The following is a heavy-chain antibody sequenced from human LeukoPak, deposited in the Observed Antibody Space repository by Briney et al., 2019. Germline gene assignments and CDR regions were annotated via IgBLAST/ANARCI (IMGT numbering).Heavy chain of an antibody. Sequence: TTGGSLRLSCAASGFTFSSYSMNWVRQAPGKGLEWVSSISSSSSYIYYADSVEGRFTISRDNAKNSLYLQMNSLRAEDTAVYYCAHGGDWVAFDIWGQGTMVTVSS. CDR1: GFTFSSYS. CDR3: AHGGDWVAFDI. CDR2: ISSSSSYI. J-gene: IGHJ3*02. V-gene: IGHV3-21*01. D-gene: IGHD2-21*02.